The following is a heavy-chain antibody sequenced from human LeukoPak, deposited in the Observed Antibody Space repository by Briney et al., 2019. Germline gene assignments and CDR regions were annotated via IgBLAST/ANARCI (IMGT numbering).Heavy chain of an antibody. CDR3: ARAGGSDAFDI. Sequence: GRSLILSCAASGFTFSSYAMHWVRQAPGKGLEWVAVISYDGSNKYYADSVKGRFTISRDNSKNTLYLQMNSLRAEDTAVYYCARAGGSDAFDIWGQGTMVTVSS. CDR2: ISYDGSNK. D-gene: IGHD3-16*01. V-gene: IGHV3-30*04. CDR1: GFTFSSYA. J-gene: IGHJ3*02.